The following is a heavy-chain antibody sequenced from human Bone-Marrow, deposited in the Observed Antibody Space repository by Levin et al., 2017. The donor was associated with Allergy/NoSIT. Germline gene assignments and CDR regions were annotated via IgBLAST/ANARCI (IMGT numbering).Heavy chain of an antibody. CDR2: INPSGGST. D-gene: IGHD3-16*01. CDR1: GYTFTSYY. J-gene: IGHJ4*02. CDR3: ARDLQLMITFGGVLGFDY. Sequence: ASVKVSCKASGYTFTSYYMHWVRQAPGQGLEWMGIINPSGGSTSYAQKFQGRVTMTRDTSTSTVYMELSSLRSEDTAVYYCARDLQLMITFGGVLGFDYWGQGTLVTVSS. V-gene: IGHV1-46*01.